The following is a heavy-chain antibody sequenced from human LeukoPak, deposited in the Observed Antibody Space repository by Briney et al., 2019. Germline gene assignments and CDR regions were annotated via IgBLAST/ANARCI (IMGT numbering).Heavy chain of an antibody. CDR3: ARVATGIAAPIDY. V-gene: IGHV3-21*01. CDR1: GFTFSSYT. D-gene: IGHD6-13*01. Sequence: GGSLRLSCAASGFTFSSYTMNWVRQAPGKGLEWVSSISSGSSYIYYADSVKGRFTISRDNAKNSLYLQMHSLRAEDTALYYCARVATGIAAPIDYWGQGTLVTVSS. CDR2: ISSGSSYI. J-gene: IGHJ4*02.